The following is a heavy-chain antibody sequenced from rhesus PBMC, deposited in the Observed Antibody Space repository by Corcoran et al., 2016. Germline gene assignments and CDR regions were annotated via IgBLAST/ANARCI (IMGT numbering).Heavy chain of an antibody. J-gene: IGHJ4*01. Sequence: QVTLKESGPALVKPTQTLTLTCILSGFSLNTTGMGVGWIRQPPGKTLEWLAHIYWDDHTRLSTSLKSRLTTSKDTSKNQVFLTMTNMDPVDTATYYCTRYLRSNFYFDYWGQGVLVTVSS. D-gene: IGHD2-15*01. CDR3: TRYLRSNFYFDY. CDR1: GFSLNTTGMG. V-gene: IGHV2-1*01. CDR2: IYWDDHT.